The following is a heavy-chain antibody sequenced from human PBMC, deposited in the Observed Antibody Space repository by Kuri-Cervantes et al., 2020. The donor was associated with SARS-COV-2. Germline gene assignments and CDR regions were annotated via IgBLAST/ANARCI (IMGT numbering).Heavy chain of an antibody. CDR3: ARDSTGSIDI. D-gene: IGHD1-14*01. CDR2: ISSSSSYI. CDR1: GFTFSSYS. Sequence: GESLKISCAASGFTFSSYSMNWVRQAPGKGLEWVSSISSSSSYIYYADSVKGRFTISRDNAKNTLYLQMNSLRAEDTAVYYCARDSTGSIDIWGQGTMVTVSS. J-gene: IGHJ3*02. V-gene: IGHV3-21*01.